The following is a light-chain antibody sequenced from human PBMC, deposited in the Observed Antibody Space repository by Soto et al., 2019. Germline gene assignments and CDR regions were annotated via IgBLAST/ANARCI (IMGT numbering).Light chain of an antibody. Sequence: DIQLTQSPSFLSESVGDRVTITCRASQGISSYLAWYQQKPGKAPKLLIYAASTLQSGVPSRFSGSGSGTEFTLTISSLQPEDFATYYCQQLNSYPHTFGGGTKVEIK. CDR1: QGISSY. V-gene: IGKV1-9*01. J-gene: IGKJ4*01. CDR2: AAS. CDR3: QQLNSYPHT.